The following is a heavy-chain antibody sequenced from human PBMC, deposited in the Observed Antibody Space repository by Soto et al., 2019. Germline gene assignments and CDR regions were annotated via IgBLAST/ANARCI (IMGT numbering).Heavy chain of an antibody. CDR3: ARGDFWSGYYYYYGMDL. J-gene: IGHJ6*02. CDR2: VNAGNGNT. D-gene: IGHD3-3*01. CDR1: GYTFTSYA. V-gene: IGHV1-3*01. Sequence: QVQLVQSGAEVKKPGASVKVSCKASGYTFTSYAMHWVRQAPGQRLEWMGWVNAGNGNTKYSQKFQGRVTITRDTSASTDYMELSSLRSEDTAVYYCARGDFWSGYYYYYGMDLWGQGTTVTVSS.